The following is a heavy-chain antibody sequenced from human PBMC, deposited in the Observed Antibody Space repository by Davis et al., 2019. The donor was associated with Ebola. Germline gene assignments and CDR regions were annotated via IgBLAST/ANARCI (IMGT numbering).Heavy chain of an antibody. D-gene: IGHD3-22*01. J-gene: IGHJ4*02. CDR1: GFTFSSCS. V-gene: IGHV3-21*01. CDR2: ISSSSSYI. Sequence: GESLKISCAASGFTFSSCSMNWVRQAPGKGLEWVSSISSSSSYIYYADSVKGRFTISRDNAKNSLYLQMNSLRAEDTAVYYCARDDVSYYDSSGYFYWGQGTLVTVSS. CDR3: ARDDVSYYDSSGYFY.